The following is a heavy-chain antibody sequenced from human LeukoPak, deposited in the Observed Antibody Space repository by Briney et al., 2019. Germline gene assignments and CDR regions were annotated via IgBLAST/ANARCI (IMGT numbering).Heavy chain of an antibody. CDR1: GFIFGGYT. CDR3: ASRRSGWPNDAFDI. D-gene: IGHD6-19*01. CDR2: ISPSGENK. Sequence: GGSLRLSCAGSGFIFGGYTMNWVRQAPGEGLEWLSYISPSGENKLYADSVKGRFSIFRDNAKNSVYLQMDSLRAEDTAVYYCASRRSGWPNDAFDIWGQGTMVTVTS. V-gene: IGHV3-48*01. J-gene: IGHJ3*02.